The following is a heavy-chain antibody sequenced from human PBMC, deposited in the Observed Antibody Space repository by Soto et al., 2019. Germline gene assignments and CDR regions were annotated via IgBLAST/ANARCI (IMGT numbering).Heavy chain of an antibody. CDR2: INGDGSST. V-gene: IGHV3-74*01. J-gene: IGHJ4*02. CDR1: GFTFSSSW. Sequence: GGSLRLSCAASGFTFSSSWMHWVRQGPGKGLVWVSRINGDGSSTYYADSVKGRFTISRDNTKNTLYLQLNSLRADETAVYYCARDLHFWGQGTLVTVSS. CDR3: ARDLHF.